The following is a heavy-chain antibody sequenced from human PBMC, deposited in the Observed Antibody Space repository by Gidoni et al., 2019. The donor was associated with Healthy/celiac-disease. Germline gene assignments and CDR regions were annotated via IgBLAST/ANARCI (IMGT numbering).Heavy chain of an antibody. CDR3: ARYAEDYGDYVDGMDV. V-gene: IGHV3-33*01. J-gene: IGHJ6*02. D-gene: IGHD4-17*01. CDR2: IWYDGSNK. CDR1: GFTFSSYG. Sequence: QVQLVESGGGVVQPGRSLRRSCAASGFTFSSYGMHWVRQAPGKGLEWVAVIWYDGSNKYYADSVKGRFTISRDNSKNTLYLQMNSLRAEDTAVYYCARYAEDYGDYVDGMDVWGQGTTVTVSS.